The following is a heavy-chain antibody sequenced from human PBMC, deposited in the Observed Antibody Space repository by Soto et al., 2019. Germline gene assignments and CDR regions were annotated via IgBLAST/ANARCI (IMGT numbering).Heavy chain of an antibody. D-gene: IGHD2-2*01. J-gene: IGHJ4*02. CDR3: ARVPPVVDAKYYFDD. CDR1: GGTFSDHY. Sequence: SVTLSLTYTVYGGTFSDHYWTWLRRPPGKGLEWIGEINHSGGTNYNPSLKSRVIMSVDTSKNQFSLRLTSVTAADTAVYDCARVPPVVDAKYYFDDWGQGTLVTV. CDR2: INHSGGT. V-gene: IGHV4-34*01.